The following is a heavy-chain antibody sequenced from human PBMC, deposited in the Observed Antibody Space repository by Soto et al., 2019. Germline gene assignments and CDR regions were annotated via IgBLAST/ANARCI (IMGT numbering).Heavy chain of an antibody. J-gene: IGHJ6*02. CDR2: IYPGDSDT. V-gene: IGHV5-51*01. D-gene: IGHD3-10*01. CDR3: ARTDMVRGAIIDSYYYYGMDV. Sequence: PGESLKISCKGSGYSFTSYWIGWVRQMPGKGLEWMGIIYPGDSDTRYSPSFQGQVTISADKSISTAYLQWSSLKASDTAMYYCARTDMVRGAIIDSYYYYGMDVWGQGTTVTVSS. CDR1: GYSFTSYW.